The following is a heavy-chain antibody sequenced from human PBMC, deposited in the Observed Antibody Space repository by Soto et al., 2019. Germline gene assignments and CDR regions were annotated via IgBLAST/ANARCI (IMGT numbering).Heavy chain of an antibody. V-gene: IGHV3-21*01. D-gene: IGHD6-6*01. CDR3: ARDSSIAAREDYGMDV. Sequence: EVQLVESGGGLVKPGGSLRLSCAASGFTFSSYSMNWVRQAPGKGLEWVSSISSSSSYIYYADSVKGRFTISRDHAKNSLYLQMNSLRAEDTAVYYCARDSSIAAREDYGMDVLGQGATVTVSS. J-gene: IGHJ6*02. CDR1: GFTFSSYS. CDR2: ISSSSSYI.